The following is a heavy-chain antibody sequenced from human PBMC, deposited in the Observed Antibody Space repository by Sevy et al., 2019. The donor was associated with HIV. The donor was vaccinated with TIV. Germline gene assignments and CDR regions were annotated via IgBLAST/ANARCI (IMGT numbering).Heavy chain of an antibody. V-gene: IGHV3-15*01. CDR3: IVNYDFWSGYYPPDY. D-gene: IGHD3-3*01. CDR2: IKSKTDGGTT. Sequence: GESLKISCAASGFTFSNAWMNWVRQAPGKGLEWVGRIKSKTDGGTTDYAAPVKGRFTISRDDSKNTLYLQMNSLKTEDTAVYYCIVNYDFWSGYYPPDYWGQGTLVTVSS. J-gene: IGHJ4*02. CDR1: GFTFSNAW.